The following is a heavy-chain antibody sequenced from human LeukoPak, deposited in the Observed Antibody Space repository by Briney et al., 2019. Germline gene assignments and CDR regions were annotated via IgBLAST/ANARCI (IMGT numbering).Heavy chain of an antibody. CDR3: AKDLQTGDDVSLYYYYYGMDV. CDR1: GFTFSSYG. CDR2: ISYDGSNK. V-gene: IGHV3-30*18. Sequence: GGSLRLSCAACGFTFSSYGIHWVRQAPGKGLEWVAVISYDGSNKYFADSVKGRFTISRDNSKNTLYLQMSSLRAEDTAVYYCAKDLQTGDDVSLYYYYYGMDVWGKGTTVTVSS. D-gene: IGHD7-27*01. J-gene: IGHJ6*04.